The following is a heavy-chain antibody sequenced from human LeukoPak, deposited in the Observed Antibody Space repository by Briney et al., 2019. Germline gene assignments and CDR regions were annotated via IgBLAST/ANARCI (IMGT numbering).Heavy chain of an antibody. CDR1: GFTATSNY. V-gene: IGHV3-66*02. Sequence: RRSLRLSCAASGFTATSNYISWGRHAPGEGLGWVLVIYRGSSTYHPDSVTGRFTITRDNSKKALYLQMNRLRAGDTAVYYCARDRRTGRRIGYYYYMDVGGKGTTVTVSS. CDR2: IYRGSST. J-gene: IGHJ6*03. CDR3: ARDRRTGRRIGYYYYMDV. D-gene: IGHD1-14*01.